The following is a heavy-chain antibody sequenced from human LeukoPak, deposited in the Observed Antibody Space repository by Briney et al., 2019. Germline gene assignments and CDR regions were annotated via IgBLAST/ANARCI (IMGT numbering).Heavy chain of an antibody. CDR2: ISSSGSTI. CDR3: ARLYSSSPGDY. D-gene: IGHD6-6*01. Sequence: GGSLRLSCAASGFTFSSYEMNWVRQAPGKGLEWVSYISSSGSTIYYADSVKGRFTISRDNAKNSLYLQMNSLRAEDTAVYYCARLYSSSPGDYWGQGTLVTVSS. J-gene: IGHJ4*02. V-gene: IGHV3-48*03. CDR1: GFTFSSYE.